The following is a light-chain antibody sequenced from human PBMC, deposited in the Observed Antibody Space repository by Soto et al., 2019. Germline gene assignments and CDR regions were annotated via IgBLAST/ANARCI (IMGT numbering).Light chain of an antibody. CDR2: EVT. CDR3: SSYTNTDTLVV. V-gene: IGLV2-14*01. CDR1: SGDVGGYNY. Sequence: QSVLTQPASVSGSPGQSITISCTGSSGDVGGYNYVSWYQQHPGKAPKLILYEVTNRPSGVSNRFSASKSGNTASLTISGLQAEDEAYYYCSSYTNTDTLVVFGTGTKLTVL. J-gene: IGLJ1*01.